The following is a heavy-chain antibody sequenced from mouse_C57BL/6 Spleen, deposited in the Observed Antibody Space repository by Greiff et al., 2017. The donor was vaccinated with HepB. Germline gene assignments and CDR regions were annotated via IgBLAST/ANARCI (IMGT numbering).Heavy chain of an antibody. D-gene: IGHD1-1*02. CDR2: INPNNGGT. J-gene: IGHJ4*01. V-gene: IGHV1-18*01. Sequence: VQLQQSGPELVKPGASVKIPCKASGYTFTDYNMDWVKQSHGKSLEWIGDINPNNGGTIYNQKFKGKATLTVDKSSSTAYMELRSLTSEDTAVYYCARRPILLLGAMDYWGQGTSVTVSS. CDR1: GYTFTDYN. CDR3: ARRPILLLGAMDY.